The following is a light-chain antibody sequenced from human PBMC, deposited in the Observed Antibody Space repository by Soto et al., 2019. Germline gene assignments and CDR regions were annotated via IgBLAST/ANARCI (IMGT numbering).Light chain of an antibody. CDR3: GTWDSSLSAGV. Sequence: QSVLTQPPSVSAGPGQKVTISCSGSSSNIGNNYVSWYQQLPGTAPKLLIYDNNKRPSGIPDRFSGSKSGTSATLGITGLQTGDEADYYCGTWDSSLSAGVFGPGTKVTVL. CDR1: SSNIGNNY. V-gene: IGLV1-51*01. J-gene: IGLJ1*01. CDR2: DNN.